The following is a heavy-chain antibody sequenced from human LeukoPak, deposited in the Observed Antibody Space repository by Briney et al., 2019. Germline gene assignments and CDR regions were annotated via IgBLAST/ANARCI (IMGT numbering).Heavy chain of an antibody. J-gene: IGHJ2*01. CDR3: ARHPLLGSYWYFDL. CDR2: IYTSGSS. CDR1: GASIRSYY. D-gene: IGHD2-8*02. V-gene: IGHV4-4*09. Sequence: SETLSLTCAVSGASIRSYYWSWIRQPPGKGLEWMGYIYTSGSSNYNPSLRSRVTISLDTSKNQFSLKLSSVTAADTAVYYCARHPLLGSYWYFDLWGRGTLATVYS.